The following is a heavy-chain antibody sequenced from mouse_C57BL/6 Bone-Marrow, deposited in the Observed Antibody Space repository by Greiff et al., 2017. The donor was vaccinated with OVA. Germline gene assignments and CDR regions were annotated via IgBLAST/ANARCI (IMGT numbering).Heavy chain of an antibody. CDR2: INPYNGGT. J-gene: IGHJ3*01. CDR3: ARWGPAWFAY. Sequence: EVQLVESGPVLVKPGASVKMSCKASGYTFTDYYMNWVKQSHGKSLEWIGVINPYNGGTSYNQKFKGKATLTVDKSSSTAYMELNSLTSEDSAVYYCARWGPAWFAYWGQGTLVTVSA. V-gene: IGHV1-19*01. CDR1: GYTFTDYY.